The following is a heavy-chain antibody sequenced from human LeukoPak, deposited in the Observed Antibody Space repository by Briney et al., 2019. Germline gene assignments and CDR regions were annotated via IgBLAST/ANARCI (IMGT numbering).Heavy chain of an antibody. Sequence: GRSLRLSCAASRFTLSRHAMHWVRQAPGKGLEWVTLLSYDGSNKYYADSVKGRFTISRDNAKNSLYLQMNSLRAEDTAVYYCARGNSAGGYYFDYWGQGTLVTVSS. D-gene: IGHD2-15*01. V-gene: IGHV3-30-3*01. CDR3: ARGNSAGGYYFDY. CDR2: LSYDGSNK. CDR1: RFTLSRHA. J-gene: IGHJ4*02.